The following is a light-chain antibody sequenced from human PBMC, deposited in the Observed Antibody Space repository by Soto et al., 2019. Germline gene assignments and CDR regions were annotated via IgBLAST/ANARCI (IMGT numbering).Light chain of an antibody. CDR2: GAS. Sequence: EIVLTQSPATLSLSPGERATLSCSASQSVSNNYLAWYQQKPGQAPRLLIYGASSRATGIPDRFSGSGSGTDFTLTISRLEPEDFAVYYCQQYGSSRTFGQGTKVDIK. V-gene: IGKV3-20*01. CDR1: QSVSNNY. CDR3: QQYGSSRT. J-gene: IGKJ1*01.